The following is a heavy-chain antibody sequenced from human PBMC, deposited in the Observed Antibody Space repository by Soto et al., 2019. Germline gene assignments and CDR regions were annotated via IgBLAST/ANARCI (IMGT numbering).Heavy chain of an antibody. CDR3: ARRVDYYYGMDV. V-gene: IGHV5-51*01. CDR2: IYPGDSDT. D-gene: IGHD2-15*01. Sequence: GGALKISCKGSGYSVTSYWVGGGRQMPGKGLEWMGIIYPGDSDTRYSPPFQGQVTISADKSISTAYLQWSSLKASDTAMYYCARRVDYYYGMDVWGQGTTVTVSS. J-gene: IGHJ6*02. CDR1: GYSVTSYW.